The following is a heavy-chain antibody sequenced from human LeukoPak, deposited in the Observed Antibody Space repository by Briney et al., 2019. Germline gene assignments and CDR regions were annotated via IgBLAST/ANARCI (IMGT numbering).Heavy chain of an antibody. CDR2: INHRGST. CDR3: ARNSHYYDSSGFNY. Sequence: SETLSLTCAVYGGSFSGYYWSWIRQPPGKGLEWIGEINHRGSTNYNPSLKSRVTMSVDTSKNQFSLKLSSVTAADTAVYYCARNSHYYDSSGFNYWGQGTLVTVSS. D-gene: IGHD3-22*01. J-gene: IGHJ4*02. V-gene: IGHV4-34*01. CDR1: GGSFSGYY.